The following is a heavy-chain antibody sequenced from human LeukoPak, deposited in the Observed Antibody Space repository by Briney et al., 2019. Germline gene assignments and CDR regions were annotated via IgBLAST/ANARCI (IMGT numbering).Heavy chain of an antibody. V-gene: IGHV4-59*01. CDR2: IYYSGST. D-gene: IGHD3-3*01. CDR1: GGSISSYY. J-gene: IGHJ4*02. CDR3: ARVEAYDFWSDHYYYFDY. Sequence: PSETLSLTCTVSGGSISSYYWSWIRQPPGKGLEWIGYIYYSGSTNYNPSLRSRLTISVDTSKNQFSLTLSSVTAADTAVYYCARVEAYDFWSDHYYYFDYWGQGTLVTVSS.